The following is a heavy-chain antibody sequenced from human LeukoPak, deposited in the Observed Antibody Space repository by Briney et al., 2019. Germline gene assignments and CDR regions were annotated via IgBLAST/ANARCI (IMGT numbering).Heavy chain of an antibody. D-gene: IGHD1-26*01. Sequence: GGSLRLSCAASGFNFRGYAMSWVRQAPGKGLEWVSAISGSGARAHYAESVRGRFTISRDNSQNTLHLQMTSLRAEDTAVYYCAKEVVMGETNYYYYGMDVWGQGSTVTVSS. CDR3: AKEVVMGETNYYYYGMDV. V-gene: IGHV3-23*01. J-gene: IGHJ6*02. CDR2: ISGSGARA. CDR1: GFNFRGYA.